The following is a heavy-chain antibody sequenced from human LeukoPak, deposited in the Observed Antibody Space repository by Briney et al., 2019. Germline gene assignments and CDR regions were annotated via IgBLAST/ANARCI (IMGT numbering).Heavy chain of an antibody. J-gene: IGHJ5*02. Sequence: QPGRSLRLSCAASGFTFDDYAMHWVRQAPGKGLEWVSGISWNSGSIGYADSVKGRFTISRDNAKNSLYLQMNSLRAEDTALYYCAKDGPRIAVAGSPINWFDPWGQGTLVTVSS. D-gene: IGHD6-19*01. CDR1: GFTFDDYA. V-gene: IGHV3-9*01. CDR2: ISWNSGSI. CDR3: AKDGPRIAVAGSPINWFDP.